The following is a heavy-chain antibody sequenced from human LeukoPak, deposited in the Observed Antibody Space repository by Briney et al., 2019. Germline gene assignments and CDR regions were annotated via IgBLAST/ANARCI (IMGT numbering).Heavy chain of an antibody. Sequence: GGSLRLSCAASGFTFSSYGMHWVRQAPGKGLEWVAFIRYDGSNKYYADSVKGRFTISRDNSKNTLYLQMNSLRAEDTAVYYCARGGLVRGTINSLIAFDIWGQGTMVTVSS. CDR2: IRYDGSNK. V-gene: IGHV3-30*02. D-gene: IGHD3-10*01. CDR1: GFTFSSYG. J-gene: IGHJ3*02. CDR3: ARGGLVRGTINSLIAFDI.